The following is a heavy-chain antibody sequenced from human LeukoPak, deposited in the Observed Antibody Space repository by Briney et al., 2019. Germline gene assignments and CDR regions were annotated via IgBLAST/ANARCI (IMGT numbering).Heavy chain of an antibody. CDR3: ARDPGIAAAGTVGYFDF. Sequence: SETLSLTCAVYGGSFSGYYWNWIRQPPGKGLEWIGEINHSGSTNYNPSLKSRVTISVDTSKNQFSLKLSSVTAEDTAVYYCARDPGIAAAGTVGYFDFWGQGTLVTVSS. CDR1: GGSFSGYY. V-gene: IGHV4-34*01. CDR2: INHSGST. J-gene: IGHJ4*02. D-gene: IGHD6-13*01.